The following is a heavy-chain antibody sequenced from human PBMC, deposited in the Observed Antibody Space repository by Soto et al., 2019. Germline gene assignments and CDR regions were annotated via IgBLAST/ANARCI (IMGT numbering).Heavy chain of an antibody. J-gene: IGHJ5*02. D-gene: IGHD6-19*01. CDR3: AREAAVAGTAFDH. CDR2: IFYTGTT. V-gene: IGHV4-39*02. CDR1: NGSISTTSYN. Sequence: SETLSLTCTVSNGSISTTSYNWGWIRQPPGKGLEWIGTIFYTGTTSYNPSLNSRVTITVDTAKYQFSLKLASVTAADTAVYYCAREAAVAGTAFDHWGQGTLVTVSS.